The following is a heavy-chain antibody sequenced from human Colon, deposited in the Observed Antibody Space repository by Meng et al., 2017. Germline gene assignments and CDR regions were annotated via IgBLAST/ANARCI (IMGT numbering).Heavy chain of an antibody. CDR2: IHPSGST. D-gene: IGHD3-9*01. Sequence: QLPLRPWGAGLLKPSGTLSLTCAVYGGSFSDYYLTWIRQPPGKGLEWVGEIHPSGSTYYSPSLQSRVTITLDTSKNQFSLTLSSMTAADTAVYYCARGVDWAKSGNFWGQGTLVTVSS. J-gene: IGHJ4*02. CDR1: GGSFSDYY. V-gene: IGHV4-34*01. CDR3: ARGVDWAKSGNF.